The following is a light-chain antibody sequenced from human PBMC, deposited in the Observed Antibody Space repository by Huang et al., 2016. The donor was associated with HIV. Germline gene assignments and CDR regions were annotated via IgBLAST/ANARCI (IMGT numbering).Light chain of an antibody. V-gene: IGKV3-20*01. Sequence: EIVLTQSPGTLSLSPGERATLSCRASHSVSSSYLAWYRQRPGQAPRIVISGTSNRATGIPDRFSGSGSGTDFTLTISRLEPEDFAVYYCQQYGSSYTFGQGTKLEIK. J-gene: IGKJ2*01. CDR1: HSVSSSY. CDR2: GTS. CDR3: QQYGSSYT.